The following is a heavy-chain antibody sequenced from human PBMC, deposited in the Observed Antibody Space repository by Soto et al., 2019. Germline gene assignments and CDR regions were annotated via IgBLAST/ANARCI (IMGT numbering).Heavy chain of an antibody. CDR2: ISAYNGNT. V-gene: IGHV1-18*01. J-gene: IGHJ3*02. Sequence: AAGNVSRKPSFYNFTSHRITWVRQAPGQGLEWMGWISAYNGNTNYAQKIQGRVNMTTDTSTSTAYMELRSLRSDDTAVYYCARGKSGSRYDAFDIWGQGTMVTVSS. CDR3: ARGKSGSRYDAFDI. D-gene: IGHD1-26*01. CDR1: FYNFTSHR.